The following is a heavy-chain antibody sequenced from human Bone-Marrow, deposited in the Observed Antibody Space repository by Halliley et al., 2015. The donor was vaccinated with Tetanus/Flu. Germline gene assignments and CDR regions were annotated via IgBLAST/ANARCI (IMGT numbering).Heavy chain of an antibody. CDR3: ARGGTLIPVDVFDL. Sequence: VLYSSGSTNHADPVKDRFTISRDDSPNVLYLQMNSLRADDTAIYYCARGGTLIPVDVFDLWGQGTKVTVS. V-gene: IGHV3-53*01. J-gene: IGHJ3*01. CDR2: LYSSGST. D-gene: IGHD2-2*02.